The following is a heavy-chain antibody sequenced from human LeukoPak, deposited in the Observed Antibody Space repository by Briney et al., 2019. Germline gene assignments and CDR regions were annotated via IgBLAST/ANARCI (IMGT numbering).Heavy chain of an antibody. J-gene: IGHJ4*02. D-gene: IGHD3-22*01. Sequence: GASVKIPCKASGYLFHNYGFSWVRQAPGQGLEWMGWISSYNGNTKYAQELQGRVTMSTDTSTNTAYMELRSLRSDDTAVYFCARDIGQWGYYDSRGHFRDFWGQGTLVTVSS. V-gene: IGHV1-18*01. CDR2: ISSYNGNT. CDR3: ARDIGQWGYYDSRGHFRDF. CDR1: GYLFHNYG.